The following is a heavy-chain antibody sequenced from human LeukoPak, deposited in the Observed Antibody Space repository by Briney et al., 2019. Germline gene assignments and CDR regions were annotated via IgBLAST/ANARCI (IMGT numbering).Heavy chain of an antibody. CDR2: IWSDGINK. Sequence: GGSLRLSCAASGFTFSNYGIHWVRQAPGKGLEWVAVIWSDGINKYYVDSVKGRFTISRDNSKNTLYLQMNSLRADDTAVYYCARSTYISSSYYFDYWGQGSLVTVSS. CDR1: GFTFSNYG. J-gene: IGHJ4*02. CDR3: ARSTYISSSYYFDY. V-gene: IGHV3-33*01. D-gene: IGHD6-13*01.